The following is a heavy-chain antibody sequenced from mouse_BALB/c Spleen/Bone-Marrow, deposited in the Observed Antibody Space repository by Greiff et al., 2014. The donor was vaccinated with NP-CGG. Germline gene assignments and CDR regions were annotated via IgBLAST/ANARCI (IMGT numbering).Heavy chain of an antibody. D-gene: IGHD2-10*02. CDR1: GFKIKDTY. V-gene: IGHV14-3*02. CDR2: IDPANGNT. J-gene: IGHJ4*01. Sequence: EVQLQQSGAELVKPGASVKLSCTASGFKIKDTYMHWVIQRPEQGLEWIGRIDPANGNTKYDPKFQGKATITADTSSNTAYLQPSSLKSEDTAVDDCARRPRIYYYALDYWGQGTSVTVSS. CDR3: ARRPRIYYYALDY.